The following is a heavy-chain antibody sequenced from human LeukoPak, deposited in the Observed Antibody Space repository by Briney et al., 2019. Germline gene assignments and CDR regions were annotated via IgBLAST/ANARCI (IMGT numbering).Heavy chain of an antibody. CDR3: AKAVGVSPYFDY. CDR1: GFSVTNNY. D-gene: IGHD2-8*01. CDR2: FYVGGAT. V-gene: IGHV3-53*01. Sequence: GGSLRLSCAVSGFSVTNNYMSWVRQAPGKGLEWVSVFYVGGATYYADSVKGRFTISRDNSENTLYLQMKSLRAEDTAVYYCAKAVGVSPYFDYWGQGTLVTVSS. J-gene: IGHJ4*02.